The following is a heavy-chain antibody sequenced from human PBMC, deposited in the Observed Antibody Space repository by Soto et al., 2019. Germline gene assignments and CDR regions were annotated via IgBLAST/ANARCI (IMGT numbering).Heavy chain of an antibody. J-gene: IGHJ4*02. D-gene: IGHD3-3*01. Sequence: GGPLRLSCTASGYTLGDYSMSWLRQAPGKGMAWVGVIRTKAYGRTTEEATSVKGRFSISNDDSKSSAYLQMNSLKTEETAVYYCTRDASSYYDFWSGYYTGGCFGYWGQGTLVTVSS. CDR3: TRDASSYYDFWSGYYTGGCFGY. V-gene: IGHV3-49*03. CDR2: IRTKAYGRTT. CDR1: GYTLGDYS.